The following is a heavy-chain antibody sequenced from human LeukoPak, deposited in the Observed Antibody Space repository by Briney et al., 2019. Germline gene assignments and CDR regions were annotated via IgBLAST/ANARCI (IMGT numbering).Heavy chain of an antibody. CDR1: GFTFSTYA. J-gene: IGHJ4*02. V-gene: IGHV3-23*01. CDR2: ISGSGGST. CDR3: AKRITTPGPHFDY. Sequence: GGSLTLSCAVSGFTFSTYAMIWVRQAPGKGLEWASSISGSGGSTYYGDSVKGRFTISRDNSKNTLYLQMNNLRAEDTAVYYCAKRITTPGPHFDYWGQGTLVTVSS. D-gene: IGHD6-13*01.